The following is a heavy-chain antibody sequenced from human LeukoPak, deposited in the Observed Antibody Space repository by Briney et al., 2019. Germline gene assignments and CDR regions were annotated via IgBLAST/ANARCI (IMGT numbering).Heavy chain of an antibody. Sequence: PSQTLSLTCTVSGGSISSGDYYWSWIRQPPGKGLEWIGYIYYSGSTYYNPSLKSRVTISVDTSKNQFSLKLSSVTAADTAVYYCASSSSWSGPATFDCWGQGTLVTVSS. V-gene: IGHV4-30-4*01. CDR1: GGSISSGDYY. CDR3: ASSSSWSGPATFDC. D-gene: IGHD6-13*01. J-gene: IGHJ4*02. CDR2: IYYSGST.